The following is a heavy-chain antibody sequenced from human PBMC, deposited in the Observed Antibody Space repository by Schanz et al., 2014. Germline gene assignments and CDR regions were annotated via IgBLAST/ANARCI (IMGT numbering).Heavy chain of an antibody. D-gene: IGHD4-17*01. CDR3: ARPRFDYGEVDY. J-gene: IGHJ4*02. CDR2: IWNNGVTK. Sequence: DLVESGGGVVQPGGSLRLSCAASGFIFSNYGIHWFRQPAGKGLEWVAVIWNNGVTKYYADSVRGRFTISRDRFQNTLYLRMSSLRAEDTAVYYCARPRFDYGEVDYWGQGTLXTVSS. V-gene: IGHV3-33*01. CDR1: GFIFSNYG.